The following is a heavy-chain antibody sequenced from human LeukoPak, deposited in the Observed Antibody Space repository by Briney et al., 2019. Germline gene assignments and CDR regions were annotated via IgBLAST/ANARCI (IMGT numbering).Heavy chain of an antibody. Sequence: PSETLSLTCTVSGGSISSYYWSWIRQPPGKGLEWIGDIYYSGSTNYNPSLKSRVTISVDTSKNHFSLKLSSVTAADTAVYYCARDRFAGYCSSTSCYRDYYYGMDVWGQGTTVTVSS. V-gene: IGHV4-59*01. CDR1: GGSISSYY. D-gene: IGHD2-2*02. CDR2: IYYSGST. CDR3: ARDRFAGYCSSTSCYRDYYYGMDV. J-gene: IGHJ6*02.